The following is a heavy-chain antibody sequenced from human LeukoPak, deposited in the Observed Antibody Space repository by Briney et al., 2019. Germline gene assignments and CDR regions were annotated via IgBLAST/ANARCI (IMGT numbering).Heavy chain of an antibody. D-gene: IGHD2-2*01. CDR1: GVSISDGRYY. Sequence: SQTLSLTCNVSGVSISDGRYYWAWIRQVPGKGLEWIGYKYYSGSAKYSPSLKSRLTISIDTPENQFSLHLSSVTAADTATYYCATPYCSGISCLDVFNVWGQGRRVTVSS. J-gene: IGHJ3*01. CDR3: ATPYCSGISCLDVFNV. V-gene: IGHV4-31*02. CDR2: KYYSGSA.